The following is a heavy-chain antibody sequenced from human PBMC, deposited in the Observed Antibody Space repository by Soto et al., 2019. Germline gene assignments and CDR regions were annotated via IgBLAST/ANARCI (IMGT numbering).Heavy chain of an antibody. J-gene: IGHJ4*02. Sequence: QVQLQESGPGLVKPSGTLSLTCAVSGGSISSNNWWSWVRQPPGKGLEWIGEIYRSGTTNYNPSLKSRVTISLDKSNNQLSLKLSSVTAADTAVYYCAREGLYGSGSYWPEYWGQGTLVTVSS. CDR2: IYRSGTT. V-gene: IGHV4-4*02. D-gene: IGHD3-10*01. CDR1: GGSISSNNW. CDR3: AREGLYGSGSYWPEY.